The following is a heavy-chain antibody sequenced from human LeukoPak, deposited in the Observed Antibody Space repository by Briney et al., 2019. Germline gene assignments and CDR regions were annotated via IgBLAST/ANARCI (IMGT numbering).Heavy chain of an antibody. J-gene: IGHJ3*02. V-gene: IGHV1-2*02. CDR1: GYTFTGYY. CDR2: INPNSGGT. D-gene: IGHD1-26*01. Sequence: GASVKVSCKASGYTFTGYYMHWVRQAPGQGLEWMGWINPNSGGTNYAQKFQGRVTMTRDTSISTAYMELSRLRSDDTAVYYCARDLEWEQHNAFDIWGQGTMVTVSS. CDR3: ARDLEWEQHNAFDI.